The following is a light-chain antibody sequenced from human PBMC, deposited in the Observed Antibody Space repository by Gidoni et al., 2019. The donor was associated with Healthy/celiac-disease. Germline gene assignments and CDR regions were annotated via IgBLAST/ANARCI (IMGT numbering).Light chain of an antibody. CDR3: MQATQFPGFT. CDR2: RVS. CDR1: QSLLHSYGYTY. Sequence: DIVMTQTSPVLPVNPGEPASTSCRSSQSLLHSYGYTYLHWSLKKPGQSPHLLIYRVSNHLSGGPDRFSGSGSGSDFTLKISWVEAEDVGVYYCMQATQFPGFTFGPGTKVDIK. J-gene: IGKJ3*01. V-gene: IGKV2-28*01.